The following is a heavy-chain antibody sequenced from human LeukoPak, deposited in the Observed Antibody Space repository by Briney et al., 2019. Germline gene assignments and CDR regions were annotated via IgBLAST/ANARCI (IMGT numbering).Heavy chain of an antibody. CDR3: ARDGSYYYDSSGYYPFDY. Sequence: GGSLRLSCAASGFTVSSNYMSWVRQAPGKGLEWASVIYTGGTTYYADSVKGRFTISRDNSKNMLYLQMNSLRAEDTAVYYCARDGSYYYDSSGYYPFDYWGQGTLVTVSS. V-gene: IGHV3-66*01. J-gene: IGHJ4*02. CDR2: IYTGGTT. D-gene: IGHD3-22*01. CDR1: GFTVSSNY.